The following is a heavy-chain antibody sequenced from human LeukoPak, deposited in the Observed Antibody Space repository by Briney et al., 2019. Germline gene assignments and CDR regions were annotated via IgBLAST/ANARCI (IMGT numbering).Heavy chain of an antibody. CDR3: ARTLYSSRAYYFDY. J-gene: IGHJ4*02. D-gene: IGHD4-11*01. Sequence: SGPALVKPTQTLTLTCTFCGFSLTTSAMYVSWIRQPPGKALEWLALIHWDDDKYYSTSLKTRLTISKDTSKDQVVLTMTNMDPVDTATYYCARTLYSSRAYYFDYWGQGTLVTVSS. CDR2: IHWDDDK. CDR1: GFSLTTSAMY. V-gene: IGHV2-70*01.